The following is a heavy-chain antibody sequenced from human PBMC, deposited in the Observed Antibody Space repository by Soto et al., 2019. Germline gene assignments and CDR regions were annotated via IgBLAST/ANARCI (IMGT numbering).Heavy chain of an antibody. CDR3: GRLEGLATISYYFDY. V-gene: IGHV4-34*01. D-gene: IGHD3-9*01. CDR1: GGSFSGYY. Sequence: PSETLSLTCAVYGGSFSGYYWSWIRQPPGKGLEWTGSVNHSGSTNYNPSLESRVTLSVDQSKNQFSLKLMSLSAADTAVYYCGRLEGLATISYYFDYWGQGALVTVSS. CDR2: VNHSGST. J-gene: IGHJ4*02.